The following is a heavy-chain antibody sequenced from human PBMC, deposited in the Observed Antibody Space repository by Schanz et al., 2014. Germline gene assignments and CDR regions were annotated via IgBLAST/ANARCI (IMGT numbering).Heavy chain of an antibody. Sequence: QVQLVESGGGVVQPGKSLRLSCAASGFAFSDYGMHWVRQAPGKGMEWVAFISYHGNEKHYPDSVKGRFTIPRDKDRKALFLQMESLRTEEKEGGHCAKERDITGWNEGEDWGQGT. J-gene: IGHJ4*02. CDR2: ISYHGNEK. V-gene: IGHV3-30*18. CDR3: AKERDITGWNEGED. D-gene: IGHD6-19*01. CDR1: GFAFSDYG.